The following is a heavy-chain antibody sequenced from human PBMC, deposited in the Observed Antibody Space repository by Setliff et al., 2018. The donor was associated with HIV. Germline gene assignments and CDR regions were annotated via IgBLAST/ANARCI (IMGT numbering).Heavy chain of an antibody. J-gene: IGHJ1*01. CDR2: IYPSNGDT. CDR1: NYTLINYG. Sequence: ASVKVSCKASNYTLINYGVSWVRQAPGQGLEWMALIYPSNGDTTYAQSFQGRVTMTLDTSTSTVYMELSSLRAEDTAVYYCTKRTVPTGGFQHWGQGTLVTVSS. D-gene: IGHD4-17*01. CDR3: TKRTVPTGGFQH. V-gene: IGHV1-18*01.